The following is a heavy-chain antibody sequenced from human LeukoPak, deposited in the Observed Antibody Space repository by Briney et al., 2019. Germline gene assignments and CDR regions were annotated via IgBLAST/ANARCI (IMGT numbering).Heavy chain of an antibody. CDR3: ARVSRSGFDI. J-gene: IGHJ3*02. V-gene: IGHV3-23*01. Sequence: GGSQRLSCAASGFTFRDYAMSWVRQAPGKGLEWVSVISGSGGSTYYADSVKGRFTISRDNANNSLYLQMNSLRVEDTATYYCARVSRSGFDIWGQGTMVTVSS. D-gene: IGHD3-10*01. CDR2: ISGSGGST. CDR1: GFTFRDYA.